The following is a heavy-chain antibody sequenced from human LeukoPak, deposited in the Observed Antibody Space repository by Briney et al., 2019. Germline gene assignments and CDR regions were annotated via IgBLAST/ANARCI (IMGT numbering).Heavy chain of an antibody. V-gene: IGHV3-11*01. CDR3: ARDSGGHFDY. J-gene: IGHJ4*02. D-gene: IGHD2-8*02. Sequence: GGSLDLSCQASGFTFVNYYMAWIGRAPGKGREWVSYISSSGSTIYYADSVKGRFTISRDNAKNSLYLQMNSLRAEDTAVYYCARDSGGHFDYWGQGTLVTVSS. CDR1: GFTFVNYY. CDR2: ISSSGSTI.